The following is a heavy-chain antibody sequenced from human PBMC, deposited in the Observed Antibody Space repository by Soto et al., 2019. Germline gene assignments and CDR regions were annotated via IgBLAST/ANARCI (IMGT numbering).Heavy chain of an antibody. CDR1: GGSISSGGYY. CDR2: IYYSGST. Sequence: SETLSLTCTVSGGSISSGGYYWSWIRQHPGKGLEWIGYIYYSGSTYYNPSLKSRVTISVDTSKNQFSLKLSSVTAADTAVYYCASTGDFWSGYYPPGAFDIWGPGTMVTVSS. J-gene: IGHJ3*02. D-gene: IGHD3-3*01. V-gene: IGHV4-31*03. CDR3: ASTGDFWSGYYPPGAFDI.